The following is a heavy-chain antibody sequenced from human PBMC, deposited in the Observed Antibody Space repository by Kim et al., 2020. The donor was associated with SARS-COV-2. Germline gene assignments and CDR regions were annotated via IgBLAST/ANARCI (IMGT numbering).Heavy chain of an antibody. J-gene: IGHJ6*02. D-gene: IGHD2-2*02. CDR3: AKSAHCSSTSCYRDKESYYYYGMDV. CDR2: ISWNSGSI. CDR1: GFTFDDYA. Sequence: GGSLRLSCAASGFTFDDYAMHWVRQAPGKGLEWVSGISWNSGSIGYADSVKGRFTISRDNAKNSLYLQMNSLRAEDTALYYCAKSAHCSSTSCYRDKESYYYYGMDVWGQGTTVTVSS. V-gene: IGHV3-9*01.